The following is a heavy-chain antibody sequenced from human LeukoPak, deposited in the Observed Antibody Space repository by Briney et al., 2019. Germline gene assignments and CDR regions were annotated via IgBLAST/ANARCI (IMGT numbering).Heavy chain of an antibody. CDR3: ASRRGSSWYKDSTTEY. J-gene: IGHJ4*02. CDR1: GYTFTSYD. V-gene: IGHV1-8*01. D-gene: IGHD6-13*01. CDR2: MNPNSGNT. Sequence: ASVKVSCKASGYTFTSYDINWLRQATGQGLEWMGWMNPNSGNTGYAQKFQGRVTMTRNTSISTAYMELSSLRSEDTAVYYCASRRGSSWYKDSTTEYWGQGTLVTVSS.